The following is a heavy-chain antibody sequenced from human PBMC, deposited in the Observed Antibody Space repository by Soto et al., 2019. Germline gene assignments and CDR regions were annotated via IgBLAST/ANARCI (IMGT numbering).Heavy chain of an antibody. CDR3: ARGYYCRSGWWYYYAMDV. D-gene: IGHD3-10*01. CDR1: GFTFNTYS. J-gene: IGHJ6*02. CDR2: ISSVSSTI. V-gene: IGHV3-48*02. Sequence: EVQLVESGGGLVQPGGSLRLSCAASGFTFNTYSMNWVRQAPGKGLEWISYISSVSSTIFYADSVKGRFTISRANANNSMYLKMNSLRDDDTVLYYCARGYYCRSGWWYYYAMDVWCQGTTVTVSS.